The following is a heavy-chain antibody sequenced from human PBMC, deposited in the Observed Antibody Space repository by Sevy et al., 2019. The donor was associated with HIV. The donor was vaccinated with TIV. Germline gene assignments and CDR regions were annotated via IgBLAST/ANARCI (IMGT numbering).Heavy chain of an antibody. CDR1: GYTFTGYY. V-gene: IGHV1-2*06. CDR2: INPNRGGT. Sequence: ASVKVSCKASGYTFTGYYMHWVRQAPGQGLEWMGRINPNRGGTNYAQKFQGRVTMTRDTSISTAYMELSRLRSDDTAVYYCARELKYNWGSYGMDVWGQGTTVTVSS. CDR3: ARELKYNWGSYGMDV. D-gene: IGHD1-20*01. J-gene: IGHJ6*02.